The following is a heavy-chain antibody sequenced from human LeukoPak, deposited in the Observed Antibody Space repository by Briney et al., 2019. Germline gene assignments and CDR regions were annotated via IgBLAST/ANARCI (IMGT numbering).Heavy chain of an antibody. Sequence: SETLSLTCTVSGGSISSYYWSWIRQPAGKGLEWIGRIYTSGSTNYNPSLKSRVTMSVDTSKNQFSPKLSSVTAADTAVYYCNVFGGSYSGYYFDYWGQGTLVTVSS. J-gene: IGHJ4*02. V-gene: IGHV4-4*07. CDR1: GGSISSYY. CDR2: IYTSGST. D-gene: IGHD1-26*01. CDR3: NVFGGSYSGYYFDY.